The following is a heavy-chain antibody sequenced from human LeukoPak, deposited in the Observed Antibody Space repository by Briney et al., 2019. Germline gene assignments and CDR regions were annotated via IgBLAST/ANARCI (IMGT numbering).Heavy chain of an antibody. V-gene: IGHV1-18*01. D-gene: IGHD6-25*01. J-gene: IGHJ4*02. Sequence: ASVKVSCKASGYTFTSYGISWVRQAPGQGLEWMGWISAYNGNTNYAQKLQGRVNMTTDTSTSTAYMELRSLRSGDPAVYYCARLRTKGLSGDWGQGTLVTVSS. CDR1: GYTFTSYG. CDR2: ISAYNGNT. CDR3: ARLRTKGLSGD.